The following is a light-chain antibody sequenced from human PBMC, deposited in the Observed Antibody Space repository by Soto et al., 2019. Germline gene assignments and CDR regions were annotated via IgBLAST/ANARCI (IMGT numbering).Light chain of an antibody. CDR2: AAS. CDR1: QSISSY. J-gene: IGKJ2*02. CDR3: QQSYSTPRT. V-gene: IGKV1-39*01. Sequence: DIQMTQSPSSLSASVGDRVTITCRASQSISSYLNWYQQKPGKAPKLLIYAASSLQSGVPSRFRGSGSGTDFTLTISSLQPEDFATYDCQQSYSTPRTFGQGTKLEIK.